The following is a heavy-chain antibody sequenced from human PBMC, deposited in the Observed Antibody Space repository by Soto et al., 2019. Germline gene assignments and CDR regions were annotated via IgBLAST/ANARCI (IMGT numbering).Heavy chain of an antibody. V-gene: IGHV3-23*01. CDR1: GFTFNNYA. J-gene: IGHJ6*02. Sequence: EVQLLESGGGLVQPGGSLTLSCAASGFTFNNYAMSWVRQAPGKGLEWVSGISASGSRTFYADSVKGRFTISRDNAQNSLFLQMNSLRAEDTALYYCARDKGERVAYGMDVWGQGTTVTVSS. D-gene: IGHD3-16*01. CDR2: ISASGSRT. CDR3: ARDKGERVAYGMDV.